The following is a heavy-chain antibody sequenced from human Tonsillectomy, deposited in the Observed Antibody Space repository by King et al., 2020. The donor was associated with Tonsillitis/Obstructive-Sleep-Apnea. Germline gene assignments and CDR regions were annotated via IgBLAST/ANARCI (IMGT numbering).Heavy chain of an antibody. D-gene: IGHD6-19*01. CDR1: GFPFSSYA. CDR3: ARVPNSSGWHYYYYGMDV. J-gene: IGHJ6*02. V-gene: IGHV3-30*04. Sequence: VQLVESGGGVVQPGRSLRLSCAASGFPFSSYAMHWVRQAPGKGLEWVAIISYDGSNKYNADSVKGRFTISRDNSKNTLYLQMNSLRPEDTAVYYCARVPNSSGWHYYYYGMDVWGQGTTVTVSS. CDR2: ISYDGSNK.